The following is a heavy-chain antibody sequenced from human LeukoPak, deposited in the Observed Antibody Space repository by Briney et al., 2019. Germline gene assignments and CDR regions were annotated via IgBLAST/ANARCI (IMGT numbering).Heavy chain of an antibody. CDR2: MNPNSGNT. CDR1: GYTFTSYD. J-gene: IGHJ5*02. CDR3: ARLRHHNWNYEGAKWFDP. Sequence: GASVKVSCKASGYTFTSYDINWVRQATGQGLEWMGWMNPNSGNTGYAQKFQGRVTITRNTSISTAYMELSSLRSEDTAVYYCARLRHHNWNYEGAKWFDPWGQGTLVTVSS. D-gene: IGHD1-7*01. V-gene: IGHV1-8*03.